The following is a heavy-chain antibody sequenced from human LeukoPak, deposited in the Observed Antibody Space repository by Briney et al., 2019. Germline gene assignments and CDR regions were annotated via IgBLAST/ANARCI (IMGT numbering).Heavy chain of an antibody. CDR3: ARGRSDSSGYYYGNYFDY. D-gene: IGHD3-22*01. J-gene: IGHJ4*02. V-gene: IGHV4-34*01. CDR2: TNHSGST. CDR1: GGSFSGYY. Sequence: PSETLSLTCAVYGGSFSGYYWSWIRQPPGKGLEWIGETNHSGSTNYNPSLKSRVTISVDTSKNQFSLKLSSVTAADTAVYYCARGRSDSSGYYYGNYFDYWGQGTLVTVSS.